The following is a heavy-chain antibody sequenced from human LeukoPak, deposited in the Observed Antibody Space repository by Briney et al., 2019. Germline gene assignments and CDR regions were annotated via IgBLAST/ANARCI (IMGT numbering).Heavy chain of an antibody. Sequence: GGSLRLSCAASGFTFSSYWMSWVRQAPGKGLEWVANIKQDGSEKYYVDSVKGRFTISRDNAKNSLYLQMNSLRAEDTAVYYCARDNIAAADNWFDPWGQGTLVTVSS. CDR2: IKQDGSEK. J-gene: IGHJ5*02. CDR3: ARDNIAAADNWFDP. D-gene: IGHD6-13*01. V-gene: IGHV3-7*01. CDR1: GFTFSSYW.